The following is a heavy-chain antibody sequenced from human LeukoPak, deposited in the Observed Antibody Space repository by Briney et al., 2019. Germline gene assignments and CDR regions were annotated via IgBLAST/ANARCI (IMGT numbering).Heavy chain of an antibody. CDR3: AKALSSWYDGWFDP. J-gene: IGHJ5*02. Sequence: PGGSLRLSCAASGFTFSSYAMSWVRQVPGKGLEWVSAISGSGGSTYYADSVKGRFTISRDNSKNTLYLQMNSLRAEDTAVYYCAKALSSWYDGWFDPWGQGTLVTVSS. V-gene: IGHV3-23*01. D-gene: IGHD6-13*01. CDR1: GFTFSSYA. CDR2: ISGSGGST.